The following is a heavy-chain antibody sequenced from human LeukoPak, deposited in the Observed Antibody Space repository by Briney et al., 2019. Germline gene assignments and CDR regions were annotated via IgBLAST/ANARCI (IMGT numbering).Heavy chain of an antibody. V-gene: IGHV3-74*01. D-gene: IGHD1-7*01. CDR1: GFTFSSYS. CDR2: INSDGSTA. J-gene: IGHJ4*02. CDR3: AKRDWNYGY. Sequence: PGGSLRLSCAASGFTFSSYSMNWVRQAPGKGLVWVSRINSDGSTASYADSVRGRFTISRDNAKNTLYLQMNSLRAEDTAVYYCAKRDWNYGYWGQGTLVTVSS.